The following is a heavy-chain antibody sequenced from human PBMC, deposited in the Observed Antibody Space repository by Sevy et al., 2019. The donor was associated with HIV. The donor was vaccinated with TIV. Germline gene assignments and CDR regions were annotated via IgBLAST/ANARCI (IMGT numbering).Heavy chain of an antibody. J-gene: IGHJ6*02. V-gene: IGHV3-30*04. Sequence: GGSLRLSCAASGFTFINHAMHWVRQAPGKGLEWVTVISYDGSNKYYADSVKGPFIITRDTSKSRMYLQMDSLRAEDTAVYYCARDLNSGYANYYYYGMDVWGQGTTVTVSS. CDR2: ISYDGSNK. CDR3: ARDLNSGYANYYYYGMDV. D-gene: IGHD5-12*01. CDR1: GFTFINHA.